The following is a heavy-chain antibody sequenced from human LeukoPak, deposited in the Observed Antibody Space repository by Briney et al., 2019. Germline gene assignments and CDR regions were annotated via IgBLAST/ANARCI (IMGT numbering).Heavy chain of an antibody. Sequence: GGSLRLSCAASGFTFSSYVMSWVRQAPGKRPEWVSSLTDSGGTTYYVDSVKGRFTISRDNSKNTLYLHMNSLRAEDTAMYYCAKKRDAFDIWGQGTVVAVSS. CDR3: AKKRDAFDI. D-gene: IGHD5-24*01. CDR1: GFTFSSYV. V-gene: IGHV3-23*01. J-gene: IGHJ3*02. CDR2: LTDSGGTT.